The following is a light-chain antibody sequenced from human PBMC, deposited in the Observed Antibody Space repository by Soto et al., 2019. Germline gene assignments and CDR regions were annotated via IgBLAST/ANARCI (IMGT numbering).Light chain of an antibody. CDR1: QSVGKY. Sequence: EIVMTQSPATLSLSPGESATLSCRASQSVGKYLVWYHQRPGQDHRLLIYGASTRATGIPARFSGSGSGTEFTLTIKRLQSEEFAVYYCKPYNNWPRTFGQGTKVDIK. J-gene: IGKJ1*01. V-gene: IGKV3-15*01. CDR3: KPYNNWPRT. CDR2: GAS.